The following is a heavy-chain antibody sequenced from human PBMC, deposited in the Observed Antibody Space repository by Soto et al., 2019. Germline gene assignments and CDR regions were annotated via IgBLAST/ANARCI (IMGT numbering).Heavy chain of an antibody. CDR2: IYYSGST. Sequence: QVQLQESGPGLVKPSQTLSLTCTVSGGSISSGGYYWSWIRQHPGKGLEWIGYIYYSGSTYYHPSLKSRVTISVDTSKIQFSLKVTSVTAADTAVYYCASSIAAAGPYFDYWGQGTLVTVAS. CDR3: ASSIAAAGPYFDY. V-gene: IGHV4-31*03. CDR1: GGSISSGGYY. J-gene: IGHJ4*02. D-gene: IGHD6-13*01.